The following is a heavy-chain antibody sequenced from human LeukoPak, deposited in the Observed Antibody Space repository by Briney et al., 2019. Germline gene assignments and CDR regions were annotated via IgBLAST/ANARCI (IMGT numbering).Heavy chain of an antibody. CDR2: INHSGST. V-gene: IGHV4-34*01. D-gene: IGHD4-17*01. CDR3: ARSDYGHSYYYYYMDV. J-gene: IGHJ6*03. CDR1: GGSFSGYY. Sequence: SETLSLTCAVYGGSFSGYYWSWIRQPPGNGLEWIGEINHSGSTNYNPSLKSRVTISVDTSKNQFSLKLSSVTAADTAVYYCARSDYGHSYYYYYMDVWGKGTTVTVSS.